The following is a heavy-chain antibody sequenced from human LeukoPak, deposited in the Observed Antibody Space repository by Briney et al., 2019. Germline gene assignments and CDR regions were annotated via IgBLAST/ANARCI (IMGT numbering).Heavy chain of an antibody. CDR2: IRNDGSDK. J-gene: IGHJ4*02. CDR3: AKDRAFGQFLWGNDY. D-gene: IGHD3-10*01. CDR1: GFTFSSYD. Sequence: GGSLRLSCAASGFTFSSYDMHWVRQAPGKGLEWVAFIRNDGSDKYYAVSVKGRFTISRDNSKNTLYLQMNSLRAEDTALYYCAKDRAFGQFLWGNDYWGQGTLVTVSS. V-gene: IGHV3-30*02.